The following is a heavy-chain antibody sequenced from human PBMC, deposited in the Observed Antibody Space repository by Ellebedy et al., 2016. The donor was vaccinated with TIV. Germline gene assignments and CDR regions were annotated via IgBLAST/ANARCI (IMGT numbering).Heavy chain of an antibody. J-gene: IGHJ3*02. CDR1: GGSIGSDDYY. Sequence: SETLSLTCTVSGGSIGSDDYYWSWIRQPPGKGLEWIGYIFYSGSTYYNPSLKSRVTISGDTSKNQFSLRLTSVTAANTAVYYCARQKTDSGSFLCDIWGQGTMVTVFS. V-gene: IGHV4-30-4*01. CDR2: IFYSGST. D-gene: IGHD3-3*01. CDR3: ARQKTDSGSFLCDI.